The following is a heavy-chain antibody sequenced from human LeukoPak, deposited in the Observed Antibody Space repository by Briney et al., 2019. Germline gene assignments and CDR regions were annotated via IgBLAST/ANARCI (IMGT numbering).Heavy chain of an antibody. D-gene: IGHD1-26*01. V-gene: IGHV3-30*02. CDR1: GFTFSNYG. CDR3: GKRLTSWELEY. Sequence: PGGSLRLSCAASGFTFSNYGMHWVRPAPAPGLESVAVIWSGGTDKYYADSVKGRFTVSRDNSKSTLYLQMNSLRAEDTAVYYCGKRLTSWELEYWGQGTLVTVSS. J-gene: IGHJ4*02. CDR2: IWSGGTDK.